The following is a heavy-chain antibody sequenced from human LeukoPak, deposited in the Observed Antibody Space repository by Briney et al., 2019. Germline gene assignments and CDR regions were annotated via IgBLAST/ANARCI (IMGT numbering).Heavy chain of an antibody. CDR1: GYTFTGYH. J-gene: IGHJ4*02. CDR3: ARVHNYYDSSGYYNY. Sequence: ASVKVSCKASGYTFTGYHMHWVRQAPGQGLEWMGWINPNSGGTNYAQKFQGRVTMTRDTSISTAYMELSRLRSDDTAVYYCARVHNYYDSSGYYNYWGQGTLVTVSS. D-gene: IGHD3-22*01. V-gene: IGHV1-2*02. CDR2: INPNSGGT.